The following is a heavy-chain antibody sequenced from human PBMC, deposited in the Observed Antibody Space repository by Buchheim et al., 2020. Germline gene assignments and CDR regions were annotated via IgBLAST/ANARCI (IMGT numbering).Heavy chain of an antibody. CDR1: GFTFTSYA. CDR3: VRDRAIDWFDP. J-gene: IGHJ5*02. Sequence: QAQVVESGGGVVQPGRSLRLSCAASGFTFTSYAMQWVRQAPGKGLEWVAVISNDGNNEYYADSVKGRFSISRANSKKTVYLDMNSLRAEDTAVYYCVRDRAIDWFDPWGQGT. D-gene: IGHD3-22*01. V-gene: IGHV3-30*03. CDR2: ISNDGNNE.